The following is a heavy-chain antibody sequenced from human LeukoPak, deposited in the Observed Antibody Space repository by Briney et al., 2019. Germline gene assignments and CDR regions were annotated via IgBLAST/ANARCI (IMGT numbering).Heavy chain of an antibody. V-gene: IGHV4-38-2*02. J-gene: IGHJ3*02. CDR2: IYHSGST. CDR3: AGPEPSFGVVYRDAFDI. Sequence: SETLSLTCTVSGYSISSGYYWGWIRQPPGKGLGWLGSIYHSGSTYYNPSLKSRVTISVDTSKNQFSLKLSSVTAADMAVYYCAGPEPSFGVVYRDAFDIWGQGTMVTVSS. D-gene: IGHD3-3*01. CDR1: GYSISSGYY.